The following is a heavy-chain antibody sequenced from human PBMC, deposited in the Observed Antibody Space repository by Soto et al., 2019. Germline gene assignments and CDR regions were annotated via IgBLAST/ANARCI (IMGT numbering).Heavy chain of an antibody. J-gene: IGHJ4*02. CDR2: LNAGEGKT. V-gene: IGHV1-3*01. Sequence: RASVKVSCKASGYPFPNYGIHWVRQAPGQGLEWVGWLNAGEGKTRYSHKFQGRVTITSDQSANTAYMELSSLKSEDTAVYYCARVLRGLTIFGVAHTGYYWGQGTLVTVYS. D-gene: IGHD3-3*01. CDR3: ARVLRGLTIFGVAHTGYY. CDR1: GYPFPNYG.